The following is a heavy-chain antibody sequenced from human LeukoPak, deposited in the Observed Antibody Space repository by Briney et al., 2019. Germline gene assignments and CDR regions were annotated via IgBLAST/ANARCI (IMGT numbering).Heavy chain of an antibody. V-gene: IGHV4-59*02. D-gene: IGHD1-26*01. CDR3: ARDPSGDDAFDI. CDR1: GGSVSGYY. Sequence: SETLSLTCAVSGGSVSGYYWNWVRQPPGKGLEWMGYIYYTGSTNYHSSLRGRLTIFVDTSKNQLSLRLSSVTAADTAAYYCARDPSGDDAFDIWGQGTLVTVAS. J-gene: IGHJ3*02. CDR2: IYYTGST.